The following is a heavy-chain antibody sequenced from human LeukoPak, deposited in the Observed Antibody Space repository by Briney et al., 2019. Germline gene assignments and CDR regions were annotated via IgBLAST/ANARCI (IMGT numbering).Heavy chain of an antibody. V-gene: IGHV1-69*05. D-gene: IGHD1-1*01. CDR2: IILIFGTA. CDR3: ARDATGTPASY. J-gene: IGHJ4*02. Sequence: ASVKVSCKASGGTFSSYAISWVRQAPGQGLEWMGGIILIFGTANYAQKFQGRVTITTDESTSTAYMELSSLRSEDTAVYYCARDATGTPASYWGQGTLVTVSS. CDR1: GGTFSSYA.